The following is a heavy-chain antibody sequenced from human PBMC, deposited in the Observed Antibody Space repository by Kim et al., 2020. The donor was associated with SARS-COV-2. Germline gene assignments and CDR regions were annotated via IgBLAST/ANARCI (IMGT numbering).Heavy chain of an antibody. CDR1: GGSFSGYY. V-gene: IGHV4-34*01. D-gene: IGHD3-22*01. CDR3: ARGVRWGVSSGYRRNWFDP. Sequence: SETLSLTCAVYGGSFSGYYWSWIRQPPGKGLEWIGEINHSGSTNYNPSLKSRVTISVDTSKNQFSLKLSSVTAADTAVYYCARGVRWGVSSGYRRNWFDPWGPGTLVTVSS. J-gene: IGHJ5*02. CDR2: INHSGST.